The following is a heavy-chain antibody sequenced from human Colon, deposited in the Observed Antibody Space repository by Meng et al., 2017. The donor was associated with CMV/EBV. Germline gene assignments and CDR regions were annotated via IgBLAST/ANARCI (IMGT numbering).Heavy chain of an antibody. J-gene: IGHJ5*02. Sequence: SETLSLTCTVSLGYIKTSYWSWIRRPPGKGLEWIGSIYFNGSTNHNPSLTRRITMSVDTSKNQFSLRLRSVTAADTAFYYCARDRRDIVATVVRGNWFDPWGQGTPVTVSS. V-gene: IGHV4-59*01. CDR1: LGYIKTSY. CDR3: ARDRRDIVATVVRGNWFDP. CDR2: IYFNGST. D-gene: IGHD5-12*01.